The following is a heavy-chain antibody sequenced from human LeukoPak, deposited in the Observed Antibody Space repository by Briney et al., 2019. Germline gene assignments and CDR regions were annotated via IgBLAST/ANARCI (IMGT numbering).Heavy chain of an antibody. Sequence: GATVKVSCKTSGYIFTRNVIHWVRQAPGQSLEWLGWINAGNDDTKYSQKFQGRVTMTRNTSISTAYMELSSLRSEDTAVYYCARGTRLLSSGLPRAYYFDYWGQGTLVTVSS. V-gene: IGHV1-3*01. J-gene: IGHJ4*02. D-gene: IGHD6-19*01. CDR2: INAGNDDT. CDR1: GYIFTRNV. CDR3: ARGTRLLSSGLPRAYYFDY.